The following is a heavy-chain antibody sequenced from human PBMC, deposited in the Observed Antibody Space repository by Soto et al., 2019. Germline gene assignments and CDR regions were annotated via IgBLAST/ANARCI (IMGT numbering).Heavy chain of an antibody. J-gene: IGHJ4*02. CDR3: ADLSLGYRITTSCPPDY. V-gene: IGHV1-69*12. D-gene: IGHD3-10*01. CDR2: IIPVFGRV. CDR1: GGSFNTYA. Sequence: QVQLVQSGAEVKKPGSSVKVSCKASGGSFNTYAISWVRQAPGQGLEWVGGIIPVFGRVTYAQRFQGRVTVSADASTSTAYMELSRLRPDDTAMYYCADLSLGYRITTSCPPDYWGQGTLVTVSS.